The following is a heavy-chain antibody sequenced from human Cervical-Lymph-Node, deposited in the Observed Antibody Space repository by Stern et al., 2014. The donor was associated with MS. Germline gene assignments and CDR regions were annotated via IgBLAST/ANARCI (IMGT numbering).Heavy chain of an antibody. CDR2: VSYDGTQR. CDR1: GFTFTTYA. J-gene: IGHJ4*02. D-gene: IGHD3-10*01. CDR3: ARGGRGVGLEY. V-gene: IGHV3-30-3*01. Sequence: VHLVASGGGVVQPGRSLRLSCVVSGFTFTTYAMHWVRQAPGKGLEWVAFVSYDGTQRNSRDSVKARFTISRDNSKNTLYLHMNSLRDEDTAVYFCARGGRGVGLEYWGQGALVTVSS.